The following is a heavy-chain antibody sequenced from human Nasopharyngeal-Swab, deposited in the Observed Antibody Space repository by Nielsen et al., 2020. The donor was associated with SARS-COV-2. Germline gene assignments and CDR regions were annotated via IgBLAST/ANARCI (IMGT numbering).Heavy chain of an antibody. J-gene: IGHJ6*02. CDR2: ISSSSSYI. Sequence: GQSLKISCAASAFTFNTYNFNWVRQAPGKGLEWVSSISSSSSYIYYADSVKGRFTISRDNAKNSLYLQMNSLRAEDTAVYYCARDGLDYDFWSAYFMDVWGQGTTVTVSS. V-gene: IGHV3-21*01. CDR3: ARDGLDYDFWSAYFMDV. D-gene: IGHD3-3*01. CDR1: AFTFNTYN.